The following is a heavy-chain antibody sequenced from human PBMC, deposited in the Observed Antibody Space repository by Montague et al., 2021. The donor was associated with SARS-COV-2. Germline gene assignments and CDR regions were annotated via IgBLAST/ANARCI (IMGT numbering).Heavy chain of an antibody. CDR1: GGSFSGYY. V-gene: IGHV4-34*01. J-gene: IGHJ5*02. CDR2: INHSGST. CDR3: ARGEHSSSWYGSHNWFDP. D-gene: IGHD6-13*01. Sequence: SETLSLTCAVYGGSFSGYYWSWIRQPPGKGLEWIGEINHSGSTNYNPSLKSRVTISVDTSKNQFSLKLSSVTAADTAVYYCARGEHSSSWYGSHNWFDPWGQGTLVTVSS.